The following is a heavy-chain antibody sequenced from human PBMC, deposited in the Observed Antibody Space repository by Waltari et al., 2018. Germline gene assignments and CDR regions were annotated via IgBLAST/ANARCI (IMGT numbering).Heavy chain of an antibody. CDR3: AKDGKSEQLEHYYYYGMDV. V-gene: IGHV3-23*01. Sequence: EVQLLESGGGLVQPGGSLRLSCAASGFTFSSYAMSWVRQAPGKGLEWVSAISGSGGSTYYADSVKGRFTISRDNSKNTLYLQMNSRRAEDTAVYYCAKDGKSEQLEHYYYYGMDVWGQGTTVTISS. J-gene: IGHJ6*02. CDR1: GFTFSSYA. D-gene: IGHD6-6*01. CDR2: ISGSGGST.